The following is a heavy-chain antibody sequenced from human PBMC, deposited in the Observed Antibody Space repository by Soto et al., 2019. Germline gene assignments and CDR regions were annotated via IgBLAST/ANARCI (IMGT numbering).Heavy chain of an antibody. Sequence: QVQLVESGGGVVQPGRSLRLSCAASGFIFSNYVMYWVRQAPGKGLEWVAFMSYDGTTKYYADSVKGRFTISRDNSKNNLYLQMNNLRPEDTGVYYCAREVLWSRYFDYWGQGTLVTVSS. CDR3: AREVLWSRYFDY. V-gene: IGHV3-30-3*01. CDR1: GFIFSNYV. D-gene: IGHD2-21*01. J-gene: IGHJ4*02. CDR2: MSYDGTTK.